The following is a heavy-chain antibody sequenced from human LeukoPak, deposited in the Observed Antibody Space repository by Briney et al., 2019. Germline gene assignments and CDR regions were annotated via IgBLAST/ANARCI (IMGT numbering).Heavy chain of an antibody. CDR2: IRGDGGLK. J-gene: IGHJ5*02. D-gene: IGHD3-3*02. V-gene: IGHV3-7*05. Sequence: PGGPLRLSCVASGLTFSKSWMSWLRQAPGKGLEGVANIRGDGGLKQYVDSVKGRFTIARDNAKNSLYLQMNSLRVEDTAVYYCAFSTNWAYWFDPWGQGTQVTVSS. CDR1: GLTFSKSW. CDR3: AFSTNWAYWFDP.